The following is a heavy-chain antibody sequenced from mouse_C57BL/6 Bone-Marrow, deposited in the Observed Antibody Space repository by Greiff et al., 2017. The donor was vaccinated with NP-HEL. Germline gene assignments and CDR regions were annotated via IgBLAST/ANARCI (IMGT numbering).Heavy chain of an antibody. Sequence: EVMLVESEGGLVQPGSSMKLSCTASGFTFSDYYMAWVRQVPEKGLEWVAYINYDGSSTYYLDSLKSRFIISRDNAKNILYLQMSSLKSEDTATYYCARDGKRGYAMDYWGQGTSVTVSS. J-gene: IGHJ4*01. CDR3: ARDGKRGYAMDY. V-gene: IGHV5-16*01. CDR1: GFTFSDYY. CDR2: INYDGSST. D-gene: IGHD2-1*01.